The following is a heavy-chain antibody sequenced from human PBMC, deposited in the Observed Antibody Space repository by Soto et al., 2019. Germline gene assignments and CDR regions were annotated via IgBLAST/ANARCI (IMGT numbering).Heavy chain of an antibody. CDR3: TRDFQGQYYYGMDV. CDR1: GFTFGDYA. V-gene: IGHV3-49*04. Sequence: PGGSLRLSFTASGFTFGDYAMNWVRQAPGKGLEWVGFIRGKPNGGATDYAASLKGRSTISRDDSRSVAYLQMNSLKTEDTAVYYCTRDFQGQYYYGMDVWGQGTTVTAP. CDR2: IRGKPNGGAT. J-gene: IGHJ6*02.